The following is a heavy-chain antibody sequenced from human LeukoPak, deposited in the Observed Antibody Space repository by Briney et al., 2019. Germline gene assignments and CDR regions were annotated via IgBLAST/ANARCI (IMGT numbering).Heavy chain of an antibody. CDR1: GGSFSGYY. Sequence: SETLSLTCAVYGGSFSGYYWSWIRQPPGKGLEWIGEINHSGSTNYNPSLKSRVTISVDTSKNQFSLKLSSVTAADTAVYYCARVLSSGWFYYYYYMDVWGKGTTVTVSS. J-gene: IGHJ6*03. D-gene: IGHD6-19*01. CDR3: ARVLSSGWFYYYYYMDV. V-gene: IGHV4-34*01. CDR2: INHSGST.